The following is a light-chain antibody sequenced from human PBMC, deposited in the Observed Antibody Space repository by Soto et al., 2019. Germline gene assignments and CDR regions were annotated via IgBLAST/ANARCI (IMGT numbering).Light chain of an antibody. J-gene: IGLJ2*01. Sequence: QSVLTQPPSASGSPGQSVTISCTGTSSVVGGYNYVSWYQQHPGKAPKVMIYEVSERPSGVPDRFSGSKSGNTASLTVSGLQAEDEADYYCSSYAGSNNPVVFGGGTKLTVL. V-gene: IGLV2-8*01. CDR1: SSVVGGYNY. CDR3: SSYAGSNNPVV. CDR2: EVS.